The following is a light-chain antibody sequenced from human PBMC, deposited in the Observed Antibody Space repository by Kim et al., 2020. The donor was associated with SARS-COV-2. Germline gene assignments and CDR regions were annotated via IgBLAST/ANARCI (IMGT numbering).Light chain of an antibody. V-gene: IGKV1-27*01. CDR1: QDIANS. J-gene: IGKJ1*01. Sequence: DIQMTQSPSSLSASVGDRVTITCQASQDIANSLAWYQQKPGTVPKLLIYAASTLQSGVPSRFSGSGSGTEFTLTIGSLQTEDVATYYCQKYNTAPWTFGPGTKVDIK. CDR3: QKYNTAPWT. CDR2: AAS.